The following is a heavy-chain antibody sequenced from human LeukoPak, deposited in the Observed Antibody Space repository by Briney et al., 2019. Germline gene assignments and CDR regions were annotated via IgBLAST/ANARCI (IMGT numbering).Heavy chain of an antibody. Sequence: GGSLRLSCAASGFTFDDYGMSWVRQAPGKGLVWVSRINSDGSSTSYADSVKGRFTISRDNAKNTLYLQMNSLRAEDTAVYCCARVGDGYNFAADYWGQGTLVTVSS. CDR2: INSDGSST. CDR3: ARVGDGYNFAADY. J-gene: IGHJ4*02. D-gene: IGHD5-24*01. V-gene: IGHV3-74*01. CDR1: GFTFDDYG.